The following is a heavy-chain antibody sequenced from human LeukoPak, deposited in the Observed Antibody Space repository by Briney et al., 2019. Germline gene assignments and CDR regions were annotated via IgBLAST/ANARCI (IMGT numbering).Heavy chain of an antibody. D-gene: IGHD1-26*01. CDR3: ARPHLGADNYWYFDL. V-gene: IGHV4-34*01. CDR1: GGSFNGYY. J-gene: IGHJ2*01. CDR2: GDHRGGT. Sequence: PSETLSLTCAVYGGSFNGYYWSWIRQSPGKGLEWIGEGDHRGGTKYNPTLKGRVTISADSSKNQFSLKLSSVTAADTAVYYCARPHLGADNYWYFDLWGRGTLVTVSS.